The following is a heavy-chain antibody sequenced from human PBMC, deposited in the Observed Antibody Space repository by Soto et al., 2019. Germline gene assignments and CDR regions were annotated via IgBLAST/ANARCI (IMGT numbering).Heavy chain of an antibody. CDR1: GGTFSSYA. CDR3: ARPIKIWSGSRYYYGMDV. CDR2: IIPIFGTA. D-gene: IGHD3-3*01. J-gene: IGHJ6*02. Sequence: SVKVSCKASGGTFSSYAISWVRQAPGQGLEWMGGIIPIFGTANYAQKFQGRVTITADESTSTAYMGLSSLRSEDTAVYYCARPIKIWSGSRYYYGMDVWGQGTTVTVSS. V-gene: IGHV1-69*13.